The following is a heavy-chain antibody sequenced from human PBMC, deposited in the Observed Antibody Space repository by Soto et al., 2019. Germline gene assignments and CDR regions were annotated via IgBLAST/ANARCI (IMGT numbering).Heavy chain of an antibody. CDR2: ISGSGGST. D-gene: IGHD6-13*01. J-gene: IGHJ4*02. V-gene: IGHV3-23*01. Sequence: GGSLRLSCAASGFSFSRYAMSYLRQAPGKGLEWVSDISGSGGSTYYADSVKGRFTISRDNSKNTLYLQMNSLRAEDTAVYYCAGPSWELDYWGQGTLVTVSS. CDR1: GFSFSRYA. CDR3: AGPSWELDY.